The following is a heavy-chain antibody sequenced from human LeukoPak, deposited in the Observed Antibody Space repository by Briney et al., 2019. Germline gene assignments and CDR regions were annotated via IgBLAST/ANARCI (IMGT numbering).Heavy chain of an antibody. V-gene: IGHV3-11*03. CDR2: ISSSSSYT. D-gene: IGHD3-10*01. CDR1: GFTFSDYY. CDR3: ARTMVRGVIADY. Sequence: GGALRLSCAASGFTFSDYYMSWIRQAPGKGLEWVSYISSSSSYTNYADSVKGRFTISRDNAKNSLYLQMNSLRAEDTAVYYCARTMVRGVIADYWGQGTLVTVYS. J-gene: IGHJ4*02.